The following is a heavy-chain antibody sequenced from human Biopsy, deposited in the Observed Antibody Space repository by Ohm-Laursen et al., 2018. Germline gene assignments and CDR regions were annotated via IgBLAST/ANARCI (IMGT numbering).Heavy chain of an antibody. CDR3: VRLNRRGNIIFFDY. Sequence: SETLFLTCPVSGGSITADFWTWIRQTPGERLEWIGYRFHSGSPMYNPSLKSRVTISVDTSKSQFSLTLTSVTAADTAVYYCVRLNRRGNIIFFDYWGRGTLVTVSS. D-gene: IGHD3/OR15-3a*01. CDR2: RFHSGSP. J-gene: IGHJ4*02. CDR1: GGSITADF. V-gene: IGHV4-59*08.